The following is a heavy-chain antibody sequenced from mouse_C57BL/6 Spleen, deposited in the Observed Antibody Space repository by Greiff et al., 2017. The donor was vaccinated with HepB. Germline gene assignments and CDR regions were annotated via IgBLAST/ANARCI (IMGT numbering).Heavy chain of an antibody. D-gene: IGHD1-1*01. CDR2: ISSGGSYT. CDR3: ARPPYYYGSSWGYAMDY. J-gene: IGHJ4*01. V-gene: IGHV5-6*01. Sequence: EVMLVESGGDLVKPGGSLKLSCAASGFTFSSYGMSWVRQTPDKRLEWVATISSGGSYTYYPDSVKGRFTISRDNAKNTLYLQMSSLKSEDTAMYYCARPPYYYGSSWGYAMDYWGQGTSVTVSS. CDR1: GFTFSSYG.